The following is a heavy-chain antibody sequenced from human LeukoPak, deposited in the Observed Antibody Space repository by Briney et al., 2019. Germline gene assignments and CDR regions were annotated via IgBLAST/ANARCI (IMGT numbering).Heavy chain of an antibody. CDR1: GFTFSNYA. Sequence: GGSLRLSCAASGFTFSNYAMSWVRQAPGKGLEWVSVISGSGGNTYYADSVKGRFTISRDNSRNTLYLQMNSLRAEDTAVYYCAKGYGGSYPYYFDYWGQGTLVTVSS. CDR3: AKGYGGSYPYYFDY. D-gene: IGHD1-26*01. V-gene: IGHV3-23*01. J-gene: IGHJ4*02. CDR2: ISGSGGNT.